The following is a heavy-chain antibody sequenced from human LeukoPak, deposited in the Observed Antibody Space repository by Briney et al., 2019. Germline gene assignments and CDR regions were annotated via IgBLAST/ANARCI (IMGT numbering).Heavy chain of an antibody. Sequence: GSSVKVSCKASGGTFSSYAISWVRQAPGQGLEWMGGIIPIFGTANYAQEFQGRVTITADESTSTAYMELSSLRSEDTAVYYCARDPEYYYDSSGYYLGLYFDYWGQGTLVTVSS. CDR1: GGTFSSYA. J-gene: IGHJ4*02. CDR2: IIPIFGTA. D-gene: IGHD3-22*01. CDR3: ARDPEYYYDSSGYYLGLYFDY. V-gene: IGHV1-69*01.